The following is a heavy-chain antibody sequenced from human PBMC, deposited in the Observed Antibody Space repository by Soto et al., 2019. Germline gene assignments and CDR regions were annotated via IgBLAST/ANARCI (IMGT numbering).Heavy chain of an antibody. CDR2: ISYDGSNK. J-gene: IGHJ6*02. D-gene: IGHD6-13*01. CDR1: GFNFSSYG. Sequence: GGSLRLSCAASGFNFSSYGMHWVRQAPGKGLEWVAVISYDGSNKYYADSVKGRFTISRDNSKNTLYLQMNSLRAEDTAVYYCAKEYLGIAAAGTGKIPPGLYYYGMDVWGQGTTVTVSS. CDR3: AKEYLGIAAAGTGKIPPGLYYYGMDV. V-gene: IGHV3-30*18.